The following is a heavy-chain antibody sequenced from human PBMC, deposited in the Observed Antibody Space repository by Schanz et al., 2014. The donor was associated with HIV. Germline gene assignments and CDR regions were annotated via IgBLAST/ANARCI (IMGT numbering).Heavy chain of an antibody. CDR1: GFTFSSHG. V-gene: IGHV3-33*06. Sequence: QVQLVESGGGVVQPGRSLRLSCAASGFTFSSHGMHWVRQAPGKGLEWVAVIWYDGTDKYYAGSVKGRFTISRDNSKNTLYLQMNSLRAQDTAVYYCANTEYPYSSSSDYYYGMDVWGQGTTVTVSS. J-gene: IGHJ6*02. CDR2: IWYDGTDK. CDR3: ANTEYPYSSSSDYYYGMDV. D-gene: IGHD6-6*01.